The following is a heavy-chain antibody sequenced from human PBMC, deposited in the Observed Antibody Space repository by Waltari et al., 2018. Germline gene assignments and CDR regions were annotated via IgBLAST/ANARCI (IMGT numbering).Heavy chain of an antibody. V-gene: IGHV3-23*01. CDR2: ISGSGGTS. CDR3: AKGCSGVTCNSGGWGMDV. J-gene: IGHJ6*02. Sequence: VPLLEFGGGLVKPGGSLRLSSAASGSTFSSYAMTRFRQAPGKGMEWVSAISGSGGTSYYADSGRGRFTISRDNSKNTLYLQMNSLRADDTAVYYCAKGCSGVTCNSGGWGMDVWGQGTTVTVSS. D-gene: IGHD2-15*01. CDR1: GSTFSSYA.